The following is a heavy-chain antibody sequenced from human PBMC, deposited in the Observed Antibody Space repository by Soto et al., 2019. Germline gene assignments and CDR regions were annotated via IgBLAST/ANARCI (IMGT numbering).Heavy chain of an antibody. CDR2: IYYSGST. Sequence: SETLSLTCTVSGGSISTYHWSWIRQPPGKGLEWIGYIYYSGSTNYNPSLKSRVTISVDTSKNQFSLKLSSVTAADTAVYYCARDPSSAWKWFDPWGQGTRVTVSS. CDR1: GGSISTYH. V-gene: IGHV4-59*01. D-gene: IGHD3-22*01. J-gene: IGHJ5*02. CDR3: ARDPSSAWKWFDP.